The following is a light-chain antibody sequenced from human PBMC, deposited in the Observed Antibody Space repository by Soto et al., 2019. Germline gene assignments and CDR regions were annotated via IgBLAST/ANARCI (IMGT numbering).Light chain of an antibody. J-gene: IGKJ5*01. CDR3: QVYGPSPPIT. CDR2: EAS. Sequence: EILFTQSPGTLSLSPGERATLSCRASQSVSSSSLAWYQQNPGQATRLLIYEASSRATGIPDRFSGSGSGTDFTLTISRLEPEDFAVYYCQVYGPSPPITFGQGTRLEIK. V-gene: IGKV3-20*01. CDR1: QSVSSSS.